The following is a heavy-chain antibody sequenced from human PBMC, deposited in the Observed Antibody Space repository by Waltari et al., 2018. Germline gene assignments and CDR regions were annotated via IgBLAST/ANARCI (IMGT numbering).Heavy chain of an antibody. J-gene: IGHJ4*02. CDR3: ARASIAVDERGDDYFHY. Sequence: QVQLVVSGGGVVQPGKSLRLSCAASGFSFSSYAMHWVRQAPGKWLDGLAGKWYDGDNKYYGDYVRGLFTISIDNSKNALYLQLNSLRAEDTAVYYCARASIAVDERGDDYFHYWGQGTLVTVSS. D-gene: IGHD6-19*01. V-gene: IGHV3-33*01. CDR2: KWYDGDNK. CDR1: GFSFSSYA.